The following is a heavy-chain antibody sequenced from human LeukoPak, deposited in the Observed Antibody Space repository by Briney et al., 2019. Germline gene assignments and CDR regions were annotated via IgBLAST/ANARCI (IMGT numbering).Heavy chain of an antibody. J-gene: IGHJ4*02. D-gene: IGHD6-13*01. CDR2: ISAYNGNT. V-gene: IGHV1-18*01. CDR3: ARRPIAAAGTSGSYDY. Sequence: GASVKVSCKASGYTFTSYGISWVRQAPGQGLEWMGWISAYNGNTNYAQKFQGRVTMTTDTSTSTAYMELRSLRSDDTAVYYCARRPIAAAGTSGSYDYWGQGTLVTVSS. CDR1: GYTFTSYG.